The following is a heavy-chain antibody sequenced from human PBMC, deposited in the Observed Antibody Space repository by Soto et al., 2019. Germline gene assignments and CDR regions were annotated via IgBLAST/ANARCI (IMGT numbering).Heavy chain of an antibody. CDR3: ARDYYDSSGYYPQGYYYGMDV. D-gene: IGHD3-22*01. Sequence: QVQLVQSGAEVKKPGSSVKVSCKASGGTFSSYAISWVRQAPGQGLEWMGGIIPIFGTANYAQKFQGRVTITADESTSTGYMELSSLRSEDTAVYYCARDYYDSSGYYPQGYYYGMDVWGQGTTVTVSS. CDR1: GGTFSSYA. V-gene: IGHV1-69*12. CDR2: IIPIFGTA. J-gene: IGHJ6*02.